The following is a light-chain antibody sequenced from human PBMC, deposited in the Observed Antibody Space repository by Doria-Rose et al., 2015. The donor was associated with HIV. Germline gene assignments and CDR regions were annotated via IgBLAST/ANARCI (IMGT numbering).Light chain of an antibody. CDR2: EVS. CDR1: SSDVGSYNL. Sequence: QSALIQPASVSGSPGQSITISCTGTSSDVGSYNLVSWYQQYPGKASKLMIFEVSKRPSGISKRFSGSKSGNTASLTISGLQAEDEADYYCYSYVGSSTVVFGGGTKLTVL. J-gene: IGLJ3*02. V-gene: IGLV2-23*02. CDR3: YSYVGSSTVV.